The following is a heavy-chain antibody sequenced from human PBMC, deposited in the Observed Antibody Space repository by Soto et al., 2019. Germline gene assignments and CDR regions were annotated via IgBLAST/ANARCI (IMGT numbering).Heavy chain of an antibody. CDR3: ARVFGDSDFRAVDY. Sequence: GASVKVSCEASGYTFTSYGITWGRQAPGQGLEWMGWIRAYNGNTNYQQNLQDRVAMTTDTSTRTAYMELKSLKSDDTDVYYCARVFGDSDFRAVDYRGQGTIVTVSA. J-gene: IGHJ4*02. D-gene: IGHD2-21*01. V-gene: IGHV1-18*04. CDR2: IRAYNGNT. CDR1: GYTFTSYG.